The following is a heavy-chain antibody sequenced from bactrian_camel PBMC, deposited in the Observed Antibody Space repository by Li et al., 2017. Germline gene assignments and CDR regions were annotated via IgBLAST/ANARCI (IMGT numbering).Heavy chain of an antibody. V-gene: IGHV3S6*01. D-gene: IGHD6*01. Sequence: HVQLVESGGGLVQPGGSLRLSCAASGFAFSIYCMSWVRQAPGKGLEWVSSVNTDGGGTWYANSMKGRATISRDNTENTVYLQMNNLKSEDTALYYCATAGYQDMTGTGMDYWGKGTQVTVS. CDR1: GFAFSIYC. J-gene: IGHJ7*01. CDR2: VNTDGGGT.